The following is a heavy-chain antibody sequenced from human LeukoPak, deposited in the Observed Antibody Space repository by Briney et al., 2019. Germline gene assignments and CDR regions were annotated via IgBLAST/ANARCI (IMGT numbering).Heavy chain of an antibody. D-gene: IGHD5-18*01. Sequence: GGSLRLSCAASGFTFSSFAMSWVRQAPGKGLEWVSGISGSGGSTYYADSVKGRLTISRDNSKNTLFLQMNSLRAEDTAVYYCAKVTDAAVIRSSFGSWGQGVLVTVSS. V-gene: IGHV3-23*01. CDR3: AKVTDAAVIRSSFGS. CDR2: ISGSGGST. CDR1: GFTFSSFA. J-gene: IGHJ5*02.